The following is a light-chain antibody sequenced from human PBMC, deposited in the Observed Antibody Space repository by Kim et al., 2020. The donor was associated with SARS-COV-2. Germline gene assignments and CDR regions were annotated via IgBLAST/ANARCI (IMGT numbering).Light chain of an antibody. CDR1: SSDVGAYNY. J-gene: IGLJ1*01. CDR2: DVN. CDR3: ISYASTRSYV. Sequence: QSALTQPASVSGSPGQSITISCTGTSSDVGAYNYVSWYQQHPGKAPKLMIFDVNQRPSGLSDRFSGSKSGNTASLTFSGLQAEDEADYYCISYASTRSYVFGTGTKVTVL. V-gene: IGLV2-14*01.